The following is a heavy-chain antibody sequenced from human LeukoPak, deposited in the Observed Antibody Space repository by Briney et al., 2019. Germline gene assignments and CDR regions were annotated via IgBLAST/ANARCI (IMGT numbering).Heavy chain of an antibody. CDR2: MNPKSGNT. V-gene: IGHV1-8*01. CDR3: ARGVRGGVVLMGAPRTYYFDY. Sequence: ASVKVSCKASGYTFTSYDINWVRQATGQGLEWMGWMNPKSGNTGYAQKFQGRVTMTRNTSISTAYMELSSLRSEDTAVYYCARGVRGGVVLMGAPRTYYFDYWGQGTLVTVSS. D-gene: IGHD2-8*01. J-gene: IGHJ4*02. CDR1: GYTFTSYD.